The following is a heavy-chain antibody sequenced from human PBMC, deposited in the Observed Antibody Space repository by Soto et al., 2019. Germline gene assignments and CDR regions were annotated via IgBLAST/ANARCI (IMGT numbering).Heavy chain of an antibody. J-gene: IGHJ4*02. D-gene: IGHD4-17*01. Sequence: GGSLRLSCAASGFTFSSYGMHWVRQAPGKGLEWVAVIWYDGSNKYYADSVKGRFTISRDNSKNTLYLQMNSLRAEDTAVYYCARQWLGDYGDYTPPDYWGQGTLVTVSS. CDR1: GFTFSSYG. V-gene: IGHV3-33*01. CDR2: IWYDGSNK. CDR3: ARQWLGDYGDYTPPDY.